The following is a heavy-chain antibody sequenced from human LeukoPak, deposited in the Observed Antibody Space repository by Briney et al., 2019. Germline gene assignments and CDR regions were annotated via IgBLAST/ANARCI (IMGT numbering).Heavy chain of an antibody. J-gene: IGHJ4*02. D-gene: IGHD3-3*01. CDR2: IDGGGGGT. CDR3: ARRIGGTKDS. Sequence: GGSLRLSCAASGFTFSNDVMSWVRQAPGKGPEWVSSIDGGGGGTDYADSVRGRFTISRDNFKNTSYLQMNSLRADDTAVYYCARRIGGTKDSWGQGAQVTVSS. CDR1: GFTFSNDV. V-gene: IGHV3-23*01.